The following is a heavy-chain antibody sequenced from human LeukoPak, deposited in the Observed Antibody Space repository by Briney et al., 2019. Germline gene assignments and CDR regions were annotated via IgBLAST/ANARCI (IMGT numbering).Heavy chain of an antibody. CDR3: AREGRGNWNYYNYYGMDV. J-gene: IGHJ6*02. CDR1: GYTFTSYG. V-gene: IGHV1-18*01. Sequence: ASVKVSCKASGYTFTSYGISWVRQAPGQGLEWMGWISGFNHNTHYAQKLQGRVTMTRDTSTSTAYMELRSLRSDDTAVYYCAREGRGNWNYYNYYGMDVWGQGTTVTVSS. D-gene: IGHD1-1*01. CDR2: ISGFNHNT.